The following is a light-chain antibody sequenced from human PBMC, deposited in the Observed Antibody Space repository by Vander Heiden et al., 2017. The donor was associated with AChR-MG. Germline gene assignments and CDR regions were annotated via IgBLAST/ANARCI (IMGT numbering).Light chain of an antibody. V-gene: IGKV2D-30*01. Sequence: DVALTQSPLSLPVTLGQPAAISCRSSQSLVYSDGNTYLNWFQQMPGQSPRRLIYKVSNWDSGVPDRFGGSGSGTDFTLKISGVEAEDVGVYYCMQGTHWPITFGQGTRLEIK. CDR2: KVS. CDR1: QSLVYSDGNTY. J-gene: IGKJ5*01. CDR3: MQGTHWPIT.